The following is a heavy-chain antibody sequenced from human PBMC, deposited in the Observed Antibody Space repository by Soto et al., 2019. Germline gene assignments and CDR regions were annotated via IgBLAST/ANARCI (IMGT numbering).Heavy chain of an antibody. CDR2: IRSKVKSYAT. D-gene: IGHD6-19*01. V-gene: IGHV3-73*01. CDR1: GFTFSGSA. CDR3: TRWVVSASPFDY. Sequence: EVQLVESGGGLVQPGGSLKLSCAASGFTFSGSAIHWVRQASGKGLEWVGRIRSKVKSYATAYAASVKGRFTISRDDSKNTAYLQMNSLKIEDMAVYYCTRWVVSASPFDYWGQGTLLTVSS. J-gene: IGHJ4*02.